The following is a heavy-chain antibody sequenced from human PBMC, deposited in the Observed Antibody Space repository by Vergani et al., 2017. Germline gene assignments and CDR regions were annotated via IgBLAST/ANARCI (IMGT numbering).Heavy chain of an antibody. CDR3: ARGGRRITMSYVDY. Sequence: QVQLVESGGGVVQPGGPLRLSCAASGFTFSSYGMHWVRQAPGKGLEWVAFIRYDGSNKYYADSVKGRFTISRDNSKNTLSLQMNSLRAEDTAVYYCARGGRRITMSYVDYLGQGTLVTVSS. CDR2: IRYDGSNK. CDR1: GFTFSSYG. J-gene: IGHJ4*02. D-gene: IGHD3-10*02. V-gene: IGHV3-30*02.